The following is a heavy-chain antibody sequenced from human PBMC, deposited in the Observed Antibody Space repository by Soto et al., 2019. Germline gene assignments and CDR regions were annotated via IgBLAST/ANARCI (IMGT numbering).Heavy chain of an antibody. Sequence: QVQLVESGGGVVQPGRTLRLSCAASGFTFSSYGMHWVRQAPGKGLEWVAVISYDGSNKYYADSVKGRFTISRDNSKNTLYLQMNSLRAEDTAVYYCAKDASAVWGSYSSAPVWSPTYYFDYWGQGTLVTVSS. CDR1: GFTFSSYG. CDR2: ISYDGSNK. D-gene: IGHD3-16*01. CDR3: AKDASAVWGSYSSAPVWSPTYYFDY. J-gene: IGHJ4*02. V-gene: IGHV3-30*18.